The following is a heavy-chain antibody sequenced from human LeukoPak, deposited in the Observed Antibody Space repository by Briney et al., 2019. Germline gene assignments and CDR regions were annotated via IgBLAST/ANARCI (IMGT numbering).Heavy chain of an antibody. Sequence: GGSLRLSCAASGFTLSSYSMNWVCQAPGKGLEWVSSSSSSSNYIYYAESVKGRFTIYRDNAKNSLYLQMDSLRADETAVYYCARDKRQERWPDYWGQGTLVTVSS. CDR1: GFTLSSYS. D-gene: IGHD5-24*01. J-gene: IGHJ4*02. CDR2: SSSSSNYI. V-gene: IGHV3-21*01. CDR3: ARDKRQERWPDY.